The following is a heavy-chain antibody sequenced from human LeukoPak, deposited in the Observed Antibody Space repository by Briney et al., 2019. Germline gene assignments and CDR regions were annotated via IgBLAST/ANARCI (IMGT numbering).Heavy chain of an antibody. CDR1: GYTFTSYG. V-gene: IGHV1-18*01. CDR2: ISAYNGNT. D-gene: IGHD1-26*01. J-gene: IGHJ6*02. Sequence: EASVKVSCKASGYTFTSYGISWVRQAPGQGLEWMGWISAYNGNTNYAQKLQGRVTMTTDTSTSTAYMELRSLRSDDTAVYYCARDVGATSYYHYGMDVWGQGTTVTVSS. CDR3: ARDVGATSYYHYGMDV.